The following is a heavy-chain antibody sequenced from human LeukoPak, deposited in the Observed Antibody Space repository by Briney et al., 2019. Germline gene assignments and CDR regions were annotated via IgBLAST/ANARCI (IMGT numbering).Heavy chain of an antibody. CDR2: IYYSGST. CDR1: GGSLSSGGYY. CDR3: ARDRMVRGPYYYYGMDV. V-gene: IGHV4-31*03. Sequence: SETLSLTCTVSGGSLSSGGYYWSWIRQHPGTGLEWIGYIYYSGSTYYNPSLKSRVTISVDTSKNQFSLKLSSVTAADTAVYYCARDRMVRGPYYYYGMDVWGQGTTVTVSS. D-gene: IGHD3-10*01. J-gene: IGHJ6*02.